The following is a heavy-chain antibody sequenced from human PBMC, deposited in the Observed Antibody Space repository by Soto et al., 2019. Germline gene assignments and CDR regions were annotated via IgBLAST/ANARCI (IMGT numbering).Heavy chain of an antibody. CDR1: GGSISSGGYS. CDR3: AAGGGLPRYY. J-gene: IGHJ4*02. V-gene: IGHV4-30-2*01. D-gene: IGHD5-12*01. Sequence: QLQLQESGSGLVKPSQTLSLTCAVSGGSISSGGYSWSWIRQPPGKGLEWIGYIYNSESTYYNPSLEGRVTISVDRSKNQFSLKLSSVTAADTAVYYCAAGGGLPRYYWGQGTLVTVSS. CDR2: IYNSEST.